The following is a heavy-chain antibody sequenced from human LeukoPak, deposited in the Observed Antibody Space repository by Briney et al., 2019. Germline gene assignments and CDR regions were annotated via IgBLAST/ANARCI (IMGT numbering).Heavy chain of an antibody. J-gene: IGHJ4*02. CDR1: GFTFNRYG. CDR3: AKDGRSGYSD. Sequence: GGSLRLSCSASGFTFNRYGMHWVRQAPGKGLEWVAFIRDNGSNKYYADSVKGRFTISRDNSKNRLYLQMNSLSTDDTAVYYCAKDGRSGYSDWGQGTLVTVSS. V-gene: IGHV3-30*02. D-gene: IGHD3-3*01. CDR2: IRDNGSNK.